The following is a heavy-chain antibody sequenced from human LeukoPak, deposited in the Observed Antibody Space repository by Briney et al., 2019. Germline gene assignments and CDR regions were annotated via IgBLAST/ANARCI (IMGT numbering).Heavy chain of an antibody. CDR2: ISGSGGST. Sequence: PGGSLTLSCAASGFTFSSYAISWVRQAPGKGLEWVSAISGSGGSTYYADSVKGRFTISRDNAKNSLYLQMNSLRAEDTAVYYCARDRPTYSSSWSQMFDYWGQGTLVTVSS. CDR3: ARDRPTYSSSWSQMFDY. D-gene: IGHD6-13*01. CDR1: GFTFSSYA. J-gene: IGHJ4*02. V-gene: IGHV3-23*01.